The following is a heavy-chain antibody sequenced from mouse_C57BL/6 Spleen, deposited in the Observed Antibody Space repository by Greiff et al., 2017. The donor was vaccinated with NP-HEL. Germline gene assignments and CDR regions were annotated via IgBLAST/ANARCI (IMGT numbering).Heavy chain of an antibody. Sequence: QVQLQQPGAELVRPGPSVKLSCKASGYTFTSYWMHWVKQRPGQGLEWIGVIDPSDSYTNYNQKFKGKATLTVDTSSSTAYMQLSSLTSEDSAVYYCARYYSNQAWFAYWGQGTLVTVSA. D-gene: IGHD2-5*01. CDR3: ARYYSNQAWFAY. CDR1: GYTFTSYW. V-gene: IGHV1-59*01. J-gene: IGHJ3*01. CDR2: IDPSDSYT.